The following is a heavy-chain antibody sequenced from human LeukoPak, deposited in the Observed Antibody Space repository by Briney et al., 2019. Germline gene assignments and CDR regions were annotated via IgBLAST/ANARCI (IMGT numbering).Heavy chain of an antibody. CDR2: IYSGGST. Sequence: AGGSLRLSCAASGFTVSSNYMSWVRQAPGKGLEWVSVIYSGGSTYYADSVKGRFTISRDNSKNTLYLQMNSLRAEDTAVYYCASGLAQLLQSLFDYWGQGTLVTVSS. D-gene: IGHD2-2*01. J-gene: IGHJ4*02. CDR3: ASGLAQLLQSLFDY. V-gene: IGHV3-53*05. CDR1: GFTVSSNY.